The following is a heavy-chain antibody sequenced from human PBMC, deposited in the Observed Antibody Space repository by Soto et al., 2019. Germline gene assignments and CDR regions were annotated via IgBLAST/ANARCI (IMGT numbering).Heavy chain of an antibody. J-gene: IGHJ4*02. V-gene: IGHV1-69*02. CDR2: IIPILGIA. CDR1: GGTFSSYT. CDR3: TRARGSIGYCSGGSCYSDS. D-gene: IGHD2-15*01. Sequence: QVPLVQSGAEVKKPGSSVKVSCKASGGTFSSYTISWVRQAPGQGLEWMGRIIPILGIANYAQKFQGRVTITADKATGTAYMELSSLRSEDAAVYYCTRARGSIGYCSGGSCYSDSWGQGTLVTVSS.